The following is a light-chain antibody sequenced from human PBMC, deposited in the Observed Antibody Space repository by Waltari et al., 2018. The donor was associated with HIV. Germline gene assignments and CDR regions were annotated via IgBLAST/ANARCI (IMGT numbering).Light chain of an antibody. CDR3: EQIYTFPLFT. CDR2: SAT. V-gene: IGKV1-39*01. Sequence: DPVSITCRASQTIGDYVNWYQQKPGKPPKLLIYSATSLQPGVPSRFSGSGSGTDFALTISSLQPEDFAIYYCEQIYTFPLFTFGPGTKVDI. CDR1: QTIGDY. J-gene: IGKJ3*01.